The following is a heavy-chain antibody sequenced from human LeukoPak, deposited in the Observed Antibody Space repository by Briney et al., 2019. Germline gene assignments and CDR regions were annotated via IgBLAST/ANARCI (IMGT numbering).Heavy chain of an antibody. Sequence: SETLSLTCTVSDDPINSGVYYWNWIRQPAGKGLEWIGHIYTSGTTTNSNPSLKSRVAISLATSKNHSSLKLSSVTAADTAVYYCARAKKRSGRSRNFYLDVWGKGTTVTVSS. V-gene: IGHV4-61*09. CDR2: IYTSGTTT. D-gene: IGHD1-26*01. CDR3: ARAKKRSGRSRNFYLDV. J-gene: IGHJ6*03. CDR1: DDPINSGVYY.